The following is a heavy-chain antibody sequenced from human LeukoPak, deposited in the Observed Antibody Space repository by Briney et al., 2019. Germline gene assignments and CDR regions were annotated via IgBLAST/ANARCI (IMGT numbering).Heavy chain of an antibody. CDR2: IIPIFGTA. J-gene: IGHJ3*02. D-gene: IGHD3-16*01. Sequence: ASVKVSCKASGYTFTSYDINWVRQAPGQGLEWMGGIIPIFGTANYAQKFQGRVTITADESTSTAYMELSSLRSEDTAVYYCARRMRLKGVRAFDIWGQGTMVTVSS. CDR1: GYTFTSYD. CDR3: ARRMRLKGVRAFDI. V-gene: IGHV1-69*13.